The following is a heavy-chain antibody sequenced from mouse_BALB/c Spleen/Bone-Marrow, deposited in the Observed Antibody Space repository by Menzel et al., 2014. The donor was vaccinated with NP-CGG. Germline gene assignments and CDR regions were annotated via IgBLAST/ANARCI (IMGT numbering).Heavy chain of an antibody. D-gene: IGHD2-4*01. V-gene: IGHV1-69*02. CDR3: ARTYYDYDWFAY. J-gene: IGHJ3*01. CDR1: GYTFTSYW. Sequence: GVEFVKPGASVKLSCKASGYTFTSYWMHWVKQRPGQGLEWIGEIDPSDSYTKYNQNFKGKATLTVDKSSSTAYMQLSSLTSEDSAVYYCARTYYDYDWFAYWGQGTLVTVSA. CDR2: IDPSDSYT.